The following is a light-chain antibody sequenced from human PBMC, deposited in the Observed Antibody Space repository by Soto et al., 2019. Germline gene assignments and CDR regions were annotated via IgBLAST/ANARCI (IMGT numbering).Light chain of an antibody. CDR2: LTSDGSH. V-gene: IGLV4-69*01. J-gene: IGLJ2*01. CDR1: SGHSNYA. CDR3: QTWGSGIVV. Sequence: QTVLTQSPSASAALGASVKLTCTLSSGHSNYAIAWHQQQSEKGPRYLMKLTSDGSHSKGDGITDRFSGSSSGAERYLTISSIQSEDQSDYSFQTWGSGIVVFGGGTQVTVL.